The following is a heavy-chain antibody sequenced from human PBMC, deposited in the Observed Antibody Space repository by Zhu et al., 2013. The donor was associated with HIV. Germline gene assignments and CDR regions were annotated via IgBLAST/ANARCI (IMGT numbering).Heavy chain of an antibody. D-gene: IGHD2-21*01. J-gene: IGHJ4*02. Sequence: QVQLQESGPGLVKPSETLSLTCTVSGGSVSSGSYYWSWIRQPPGKGLEWIGYIYYSGSTNYNPSLKSRVTISVDTSKNQFSLKLSSVTAADTAVYYCARKKYSDYWGQGTLVTVSS. CDR2: IYYSGST. CDR3: ARKKYSDY. CDR1: GGSVSSGSYY. V-gene: IGHV4-61*01.